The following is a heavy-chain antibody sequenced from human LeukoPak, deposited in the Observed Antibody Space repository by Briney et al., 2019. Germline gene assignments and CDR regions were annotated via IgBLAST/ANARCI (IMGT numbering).Heavy chain of an antibody. V-gene: IGHV3-9*01. Sequence: PGGSLRLSCAASGFTFDDYAMHWVRQAPGKGLEWVSGISWNSGSIGYADSVKGRFTISRDNAKNSLYLQMNSLRAEATALYYCAKDNSDYYDSSGYYVNWGQGTLVTVSS. CDR3: AKDNSDYYDSSGYYVN. CDR1: GFTFDDYA. D-gene: IGHD3-22*01. CDR2: ISWNSGSI. J-gene: IGHJ4*02.